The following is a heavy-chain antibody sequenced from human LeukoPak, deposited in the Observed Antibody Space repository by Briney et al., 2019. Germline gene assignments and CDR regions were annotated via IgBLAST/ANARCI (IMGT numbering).Heavy chain of an antibody. Sequence: PGGSLRLSCAASGFTVSSNYMSWVRQAPGKGLEWVSVIYSGGSTYYADSAKGRFTISRDNSKNTLYLQMNSLRAEDTAVYYCAKSRGHDYGDYYWGQGTLVTVSS. CDR1: GFTVSSNY. V-gene: IGHV3-66*01. CDR3: AKSRGHDYGDYY. J-gene: IGHJ4*02. CDR2: IYSGGST. D-gene: IGHD4-17*01.